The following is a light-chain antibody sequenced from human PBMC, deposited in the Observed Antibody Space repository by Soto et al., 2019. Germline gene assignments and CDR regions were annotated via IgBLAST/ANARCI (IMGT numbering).Light chain of an antibody. V-gene: IGLV1-47*02. CDR3: AAWDDSLSGGV. J-gene: IGLJ3*02. CDR2: SNN. CDR1: SSNIGSNY. Sequence: QSVLTQPPSASGTPGQRVTISCSGSSSNIGSNYVYWYQQLPGTAPKLLIYSNNQRPSGVPDRFSGSKSGTSASLAISGLRSEDEADCYCAAWDDSLSGGVFGGGTKLTVL.